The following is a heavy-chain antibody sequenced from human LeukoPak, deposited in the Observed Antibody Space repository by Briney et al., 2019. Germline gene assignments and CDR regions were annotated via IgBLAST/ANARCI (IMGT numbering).Heavy chain of an antibody. CDR2: ISYSGST. CDR1: GGSISSYY. V-gene: IGHV4-59*01. CDR3: ARVSYDSSTYSVNNWFDS. Sequence: SETLSLTCTVSGGSISSYYWSWIRQPPGKGLEWIGYISYSGSTNYNPSLKNRVTISLDTSKNQFSLKLTSVTAADTAVYYCARVSYDSSTYSVNNWFDSWGQGTLVTVSS. J-gene: IGHJ5*01. D-gene: IGHD3-22*01.